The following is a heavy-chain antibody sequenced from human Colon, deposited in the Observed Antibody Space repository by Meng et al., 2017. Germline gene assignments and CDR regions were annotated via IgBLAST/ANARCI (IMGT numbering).Heavy chain of an antibody. J-gene: IGHJ5*01. CDR1: GYTFTSFA. CDR2: ISAYNGNT. D-gene: IGHD1-26*01. V-gene: IGHV1-18*01. Sequence: ASVKVSCKASGYTFTSFAVSWVRHAPGQGLEWMGWISAYNGNTNYAQKVQGRVTMTTDTSTTTVYMELRSLTFDDTAVYYCARGVGAPPRLDSWGQGTLVTVSS. CDR3: ARGVGAPPRLDS.